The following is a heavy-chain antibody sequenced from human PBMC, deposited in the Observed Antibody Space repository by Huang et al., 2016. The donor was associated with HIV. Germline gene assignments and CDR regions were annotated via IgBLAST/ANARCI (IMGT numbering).Heavy chain of an antibody. CDR3: ARDPKYHRIGYYRQRRGIDI. J-gene: IGHJ3*02. CDR2: ISDVSGDT. D-gene: IGHD3-22*01. V-gene: IGHV1-18*01. Sequence: QIQLMQSGPELKQPGASVKVSCKASGYTFTREGITWVRQAPGQGPEWMGWISDVSGDTEYAQKCQGRVTLTTDTSTNIAYMELRSLRSDDTAKYYWARDPKYHRIGYYRQRRGIDIWGQGTMVIVSS. CDR1: GYTFTREG.